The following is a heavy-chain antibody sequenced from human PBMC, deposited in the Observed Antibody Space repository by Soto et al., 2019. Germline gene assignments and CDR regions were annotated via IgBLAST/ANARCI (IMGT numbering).Heavy chain of an antibody. Sequence: PGGSLRLSCADSGFTFGDSYMSWIRQAPGKGLEWLSYISPGSRYPAYADSVKGRFTISRDNAKRSLYLQMMSLTAEDTAVYYCAKAPTETLNWFDPWGQGTLVTVSS. J-gene: IGHJ5*02. CDR2: ISPGSRYP. D-gene: IGHD1-26*01. CDR1: GFTFGDSY. V-gene: IGHV3-11*06. CDR3: AKAPTETLNWFDP.